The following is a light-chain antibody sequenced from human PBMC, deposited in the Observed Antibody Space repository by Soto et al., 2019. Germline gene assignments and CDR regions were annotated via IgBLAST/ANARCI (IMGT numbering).Light chain of an antibody. CDR3: QQRCNWPPVT. CDR2: DAS. CDR1: QSVSGC. J-gene: IGKJ4*01. Sequence: EIELTQSPATLSLSPGERATLSCRASQSVSGCLAWYQQKPGQAPRLLIFDASNRATGIPARFSGSGSGTDFTLTISSLEPEDFAIYYCQQRCNWPPVTFGGGTKVEIK. V-gene: IGKV3-11*01.